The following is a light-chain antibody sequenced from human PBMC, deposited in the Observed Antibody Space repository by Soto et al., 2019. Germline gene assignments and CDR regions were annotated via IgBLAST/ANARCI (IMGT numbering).Light chain of an antibody. V-gene: IGKV3-15*01. J-gene: IGKJ1*01. CDR1: QSVSST. CDR2: AAS. CDR3: QQYSNWPRT. Sequence: EIVLTQSPGTLSLSPGERATLSCRASQSVSSTLAWYQQKPGQAPRLLIYAASTRATGIPARFSGSGSGTEFTLSISSLQSEDFAVYYCQQYSNWPRTFGQGTKVDIK.